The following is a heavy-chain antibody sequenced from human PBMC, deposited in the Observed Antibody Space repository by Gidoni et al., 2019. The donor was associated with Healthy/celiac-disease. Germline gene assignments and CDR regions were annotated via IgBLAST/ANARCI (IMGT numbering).Heavy chain of an antibody. J-gene: IGHJ6*02. CDR1: GGSISSSSYY. V-gene: IGHV4-39*01. CDR3: ATDIVVVPASTLYYYYGMDV. D-gene: IGHD2-2*01. Sequence: QLQLQESGPGLVKPSATLSLTCTVSGGSISSSSYYWGWIRQPPGKGLEWIGSIYYSGSTYYNPSLKSRVTISVDTSKNQFSLKLSSVTAADTAVYYCATDIVVVPASTLYYYYGMDVWGQGTTVTVSS. CDR2: IYYSGST.